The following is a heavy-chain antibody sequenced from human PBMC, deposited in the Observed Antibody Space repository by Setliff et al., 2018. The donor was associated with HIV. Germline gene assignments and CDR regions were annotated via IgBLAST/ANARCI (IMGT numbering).Heavy chain of an antibody. D-gene: IGHD2-2*01. CDR3: ARGPAEWQIVVVPAAHWYFDL. Sequence: SKTLSLTCAVYGGSFSGYYWNWIRQSPGKGLEWIGEINHSGSTNYNPSLKSRITISVDTSKKQFSLKLNSVTAADTAVYYCARGPAEWQIVVVPAAHWYFDLWGRGTLVTVSS. CDR1: GGSFSGYY. CDR2: INHSGST. V-gene: IGHV4-34*01. J-gene: IGHJ2*01.